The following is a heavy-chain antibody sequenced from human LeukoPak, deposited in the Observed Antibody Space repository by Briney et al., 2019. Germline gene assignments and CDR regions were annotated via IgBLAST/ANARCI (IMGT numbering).Heavy chain of an antibody. D-gene: IGHD3-10*01. J-gene: IGHJ4*02. CDR2: ISYDGSNK. V-gene: IGHV3-30-3*01. CDR3: ARGTVLLWFEELLHFDY. CDR1: GFTFSSYA. Sequence: GGSLRLSCAASGFTFSSYAMHWVRQAPGKGLEWVAVISYDGSNKYYADSVKGRFTISRDNSKNTLYLQMNSLRAEDTAVYYCARGTVLLWFEELLHFDYWGQGTLVTVSS.